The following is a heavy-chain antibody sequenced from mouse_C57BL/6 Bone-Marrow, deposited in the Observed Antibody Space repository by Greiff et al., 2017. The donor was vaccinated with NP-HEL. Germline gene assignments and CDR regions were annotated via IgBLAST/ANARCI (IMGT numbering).Heavy chain of an antibody. V-gene: IGHV1-39*01. CDR1: GYSFTDYN. CDR3: ANYDYDGGRTYWYFDV. D-gene: IGHD2-4*01. J-gene: IGHJ1*03. Sequence: EVQLQQSGPELVKPGASVKISCKASGYSFTDYNMNWVKQSNGKSLEWIGVINPNYGTTSYNQKFKGKATLTVDQSSSTAYMQLNSLTSEDSAVYYCANYDYDGGRTYWYFDVWGTGTTVTVSS. CDR2: INPNYGTT.